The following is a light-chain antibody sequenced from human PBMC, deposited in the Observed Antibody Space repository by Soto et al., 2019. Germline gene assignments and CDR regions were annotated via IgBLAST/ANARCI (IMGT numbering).Light chain of an antibody. J-gene: IGLJ2*01. CDR3: QSYDSSLSVV. Sequence: QSVLTQPPSVSGAPGQRVTISCTRRSSNIGAGYDVHWYQQLPGTAPKLLIYGNSNRPSGVPDRFSGSKSGTSASLAITGLEAEDEADYYCQSYDSSLSVVFGGGTKLTAL. CDR1: SSNIGAGYD. CDR2: GNS. V-gene: IGLV1-40*01.